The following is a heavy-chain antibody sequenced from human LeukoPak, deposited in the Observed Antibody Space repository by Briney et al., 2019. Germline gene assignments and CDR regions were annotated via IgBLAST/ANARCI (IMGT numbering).Heavy chain of an antibody. J-gene: IGHJ4*02. CDR2: I. CDR1: GGSISSTSHY. D-gene: IGHD6-13*01. Sequence: PSETLSLTCTVSGGSISSTSHYWGWIRQPPGKGLEWIGSIYYNPSLKSRVTISVDTSKNQFSLRLSSVTAADMAVYFCARLGYSVSWTDCWCQGTLVTVSS. V-gene: IGHV4-39*01. CDR3: ARLGYSVSWTDC.